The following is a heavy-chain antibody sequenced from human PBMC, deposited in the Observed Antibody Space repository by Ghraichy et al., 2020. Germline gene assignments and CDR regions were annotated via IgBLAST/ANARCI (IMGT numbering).Heavy chain of an antibody. Sequence: GGGLEGGGGSGYSGSTHYNPSLKRRVTISVDTSKNQFSLKLSSVTAADTAVYYCARGARYYDILTGYYASSFDYWGQGTLVTVSS. D-gene: IGHD3-9*01. CDR2: SGYSGST. V-gene: IGHV4-59*13. J-gene: IGHJ4*02. CDR3: ARGARYYDILTGYYASSFDY.